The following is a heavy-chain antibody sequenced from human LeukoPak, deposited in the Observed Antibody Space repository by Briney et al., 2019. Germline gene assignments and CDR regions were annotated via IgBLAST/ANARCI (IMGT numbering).Heavy chain of an antibody. CDR3: ARAGLKYLTDWFDP. Sequence: PSETLSLTCTVSSGSINSGSYYWNWIRQPAGKGLEWIGRIYTSGSTNCNPSLKSRVTISVDTSKNQFSLKLSSVTAADTAVYYCARAGLKYLTDWFDPWGQGTLVTVSS. V-gene: IGHV4-61*02. D-gene: IGHD2/OR15-2a*01. CDR1: SGSINSGSYY. J-gene: IGHJ5*02. CDR2: IYTSGST.